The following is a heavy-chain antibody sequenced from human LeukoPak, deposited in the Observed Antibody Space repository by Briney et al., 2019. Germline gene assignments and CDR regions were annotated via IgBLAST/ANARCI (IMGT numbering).Heavy chain of an antibody. CDR2: ISGSGSTI. Sequence: GGSLRLSCAASGFTFSDYYMSWIRQAPGKGLEWVSYISGSGSTIYYADSVKGRFIIPRDNAKNSLYLQMNSLRAEDTAVYYCARGDRYYYDSSGYYYWGQGTLVTVSS. CDR3: ARGDRYYYDSSGYYY. J-gene: IGHJ4*02. D-gene: IGHD3-22*01. CDR1: GFTFSDYY. V-gene: IGHV3-11*01.